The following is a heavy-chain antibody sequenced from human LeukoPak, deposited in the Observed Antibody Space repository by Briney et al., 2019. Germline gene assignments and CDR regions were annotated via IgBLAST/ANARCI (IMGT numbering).Heavy chain of an antibody. D-gene: IGHD2-2*01. J-gene: IGHJ4*02. Sequence: GGSLRLSCASPGFTFSSYAMSWVRQAPAKGLEWVSAISGSGGSTYYADSVKGRFTISRDNSKNPLYLQMKSVRDEDTAVYYCAKGDCSSTSCFSDYWGQATLVTVSS. V-gene: IGHV3-23*01. CDR1: GFTFSSYA. CDR3: AKGDCSSTSCFSDY. CDR2: ISGSGGST.